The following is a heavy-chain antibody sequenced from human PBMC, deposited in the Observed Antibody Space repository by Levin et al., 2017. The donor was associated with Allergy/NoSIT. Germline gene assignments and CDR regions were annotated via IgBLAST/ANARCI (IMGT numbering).Heavy chain of an antibody. Sequence: SQTLSLTCAVSGGSISSGGYSWSWIRQPPGKGLEWIGNIYLSGSTYYNPSLKSRVTISVDRSKNQLSLNLSSVTAADTAVYYCARVAGYSYGYYFDYWGQGTLVTVSS. J-gene: IGHJ4*02. CDR3: ARVAGYSYGYYFDY. CDR2: IYLSGST. V-gene: IGHV4-30-2*01. CDR1: GGSISSGGYS. D-gene: IGHD5-18*01.